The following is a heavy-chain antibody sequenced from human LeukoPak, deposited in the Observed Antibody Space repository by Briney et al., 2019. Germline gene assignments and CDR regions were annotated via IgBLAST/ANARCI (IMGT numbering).Heavy chain of an antibody. D-gene: IGHD2-15*01. CDR3: ARGDCSGGSCYQDWFDP. J-gene: IGHJ5*02. Sequence: SVKVSCKASGGTFSSYAISWVRQAPGQGLEWMGGIIPIFGTANYAQKFQGRVTITADESTSTAYMELSSLRSEDTAVYYCARGDCSGGSCYQDWFDPWGQGTLVTVTS. V-gene: IGHV1-69*13. CDR1: GGTFSSYA. CDR2: IIPIFGTA.